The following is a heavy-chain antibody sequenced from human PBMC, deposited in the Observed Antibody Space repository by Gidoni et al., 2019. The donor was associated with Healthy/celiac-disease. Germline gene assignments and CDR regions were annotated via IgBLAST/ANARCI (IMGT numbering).Heavy chain of an antibody. D-gene: IGHD6-19*01. CDR1: GGSFSGYY. J-gene: IGHJ4*02. CDR3: ARGYSSGWCWDD. CDR2: INHSGST. V-gene: IGHV4-34*01. Sequence: QVQLQQWGAGLLKPSETLSLTCAVYGGSFSGYYWSWIRQPPGKGLEWIGEINHSGSTNYNPSLKSRVTISVDTSKNQFSLKLSSVTAADTAVYYCARGYSSGWCWDDWGQGTLVTVSS.